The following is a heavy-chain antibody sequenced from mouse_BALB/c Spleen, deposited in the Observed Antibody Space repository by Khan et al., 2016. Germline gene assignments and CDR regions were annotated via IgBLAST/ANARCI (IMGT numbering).Heavy chain of an antibody. CDR2: IRDGGSYT. CDR3: AREGLRRGFAY. Sequence: EVELVESGGGLVKPGGSLKLSCAASGLTFSDYDMYWVRQTPEKRLEWVATIRDGGSYTYYPDSEKGRVTICRDNAKNNRNLQRSSEKSEDTAMYYCAREGLRRGFAYWGQGTLVTVSA. V-gene: IGHV5-4*02. CDR1: GLTFSDYD. J-gene: IGHJ3*01. D-gene: IGHD2-4*01.